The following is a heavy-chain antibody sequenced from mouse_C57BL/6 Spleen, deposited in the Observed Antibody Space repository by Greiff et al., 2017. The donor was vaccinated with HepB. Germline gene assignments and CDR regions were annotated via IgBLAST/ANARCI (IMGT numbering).Heavy chain of an antibody. J-gene: IGHJ3*01. CDR3: TDGKGAWFAY. CDR2: IDPETGGT. D-gene: IGHD2-1*01. CDR1: GYTFTDYE. Sequence: QVQLQQSGAELVRPGASVTLSCKASGYTFTDYEMHWVKQTPVHGLEWIGAIDPETGGTAYNQKFKGKAILTADKSSSTAYMELRSLTSEDSAVYYCTDGKGAWFAYWGQGTLVTVSA. V-gene: IGHV1-15*01.